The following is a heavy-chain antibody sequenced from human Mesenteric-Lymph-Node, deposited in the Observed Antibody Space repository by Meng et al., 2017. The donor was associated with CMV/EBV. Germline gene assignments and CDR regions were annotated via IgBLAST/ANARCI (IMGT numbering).Heavy chain of an antibody. D-gene: IGHD5-12*01. CDR3: AGGRGYSGSGGDY. CDR2: ISGSSSYI. CDR1: GFTFRDYS. J-gene: IGHJ4*02. Sequence: ETLSLTCAASGFTFRDYSMNWVRQAPGKGLEWVSSISGSSSYIYYADSVKGRFSISRDNAKNSLYLQMNSLRAEDTAVYYCAGGRGYSGSGGDYWGQGTLVTVSS. V-gene: IGHV3-21*01.